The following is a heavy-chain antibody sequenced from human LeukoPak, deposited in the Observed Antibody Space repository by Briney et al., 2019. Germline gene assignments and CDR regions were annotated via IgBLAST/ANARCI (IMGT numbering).Heavy chain of an antibody. J-gene: IGHJ4*02. CDR1: GFTFSDCY. CDR2: ISSSRSYT. V-gene: IGHV3-11*06. CDR3: ARLGWATAPLDY. Sequence: GGSLRLSCAASGFTFSDCYMSWIRQAPGKGLEWVSYISSSRSYTNYADSVKGRFTISRDNAKNSLYLQMNSLRAEDTAVYYCARLGWATAPLDYWGQGTLVTVSS. D-gene: IGHD5-12*01.